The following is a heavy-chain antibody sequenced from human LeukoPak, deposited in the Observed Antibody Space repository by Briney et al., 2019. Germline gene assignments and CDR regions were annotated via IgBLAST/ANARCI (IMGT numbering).Heavy chain of an antibody. V-gene: IGHV3-33*01. CDR2: IWYDGSKK. Sequence: GGSLRLSCAASGFTFSSFGMHWVRQAPGKGLEWVAVIWYDGSKKNYADSVRGRFTISRDNSKNTLNLQMNSLRAEDTGVYYCARPPEDWGQGTLVTVSS. CDR1: GFTFSSFG. CDR3: ARPPED. J-gene: IGHJ4*02.